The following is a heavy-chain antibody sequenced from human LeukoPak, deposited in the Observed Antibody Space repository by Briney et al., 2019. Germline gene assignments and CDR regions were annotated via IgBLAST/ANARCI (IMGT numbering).Heavy chain of an antibody. D-gene: IGHD3-22*01. Sequence: GGSLRLPCAASGFTFSSYAMSWVRQAPGKGLEWVSAISGSGGSTYYADSVKGRFTISRDNSKNTLYLQMNSLRAEDTAVYYCAKGSFYDSSGYPKAWGQGTLVTVSS. J-gene: IGHJ4*02. CDR2: ISGSGGST. CDR1: GFTFSSYA. CDR3: AKGSFYDSSGYPKA. V-gene: IGHV3-23*01.